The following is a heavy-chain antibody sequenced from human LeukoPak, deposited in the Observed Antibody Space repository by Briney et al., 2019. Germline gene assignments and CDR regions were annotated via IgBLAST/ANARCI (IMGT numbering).Heavy chain of an antibody. CDR2: IYYSGST. V-gene: IGHV4-59*01. Sequence: SETLSLTCTVSGGSISSYYWSWIRQPPGKGLEWIGYIYYSGSTNYNPSLKSRVSMSVDTSKNQFSLNLRSVIAADTAVYYCARGNNWFDPWGQGTLVTVSS. CDR1: GGSISSYY. CDR3: ARGNNWFDP. J-gene: IGHJ5*02.